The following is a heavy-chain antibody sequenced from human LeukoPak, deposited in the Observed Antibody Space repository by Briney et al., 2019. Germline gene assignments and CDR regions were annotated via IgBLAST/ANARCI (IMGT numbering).Heavy chain of an antibody. J-gene: IGHJ5*02. Sequence: PGGSLRLSCTASGFTFSDYYMSWIRQAPGKGLEWLSYISVGGNTVSYAESVKGRFTISRDNAKNSVFLQIDGLRVGDTAMYYCARDRQFRLHDPWGQGILVTVSS. D-gene: IGHD3-16*01. CDR1: GFTFSDYY. CDR2: ISVGGNTV. CDR3: ARDRQFRLHDP. V-gene: IGHV3-11*01.